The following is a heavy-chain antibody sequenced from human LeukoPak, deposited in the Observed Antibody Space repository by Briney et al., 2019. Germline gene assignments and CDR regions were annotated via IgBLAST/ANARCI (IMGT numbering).Heavy chain of an antibody. V-gene: IGHV4-59*08. Sequence: PSETLSLTCTVSGGSISRYSWSWIRQPPGKGLEWIGSIYYSGSTNYNPSLKSRVTMSVDTSKNQFSLRLSSVTAADTAVYYCARHGGESIVAMILHAFDIWGQGTMVTVSS. CDR3: ARHGGESIVAMILHAFDI. D-gene: IGHD5-12*01. CDR1: GGSISRYS. J-gene: IGHJ3*02. CDR2: IYYSGST.